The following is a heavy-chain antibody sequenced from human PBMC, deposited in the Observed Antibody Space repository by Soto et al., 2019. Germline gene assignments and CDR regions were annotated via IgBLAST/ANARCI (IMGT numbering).Heavy chain of an antibody. V-gene: IGHV3-30-3*01. CDR2: ISYDGSNK. CDR3: ARDRARDYDY. Sequence: QVQLVESGGGVVQPGRSLRLSCAASGFTFSSYAMHWVRQAPGKGLEWVAVISYDGSNKYYADSVKGRFTISRDNSKNTLYLQMNSLRAEDTAVYYCARDRARDYDYRGQGTLVTVSS. J-gene: IGHJ4*02. CDR1: GFTFSSYA.